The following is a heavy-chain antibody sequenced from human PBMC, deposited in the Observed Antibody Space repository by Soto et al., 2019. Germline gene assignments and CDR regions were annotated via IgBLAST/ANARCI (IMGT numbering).Heavy chain of an antibody. V-gene: IGHV4-30-4*01. J-gene: IGHJ4*02. D-gene: IGHD3-22*01. CDR3: ARDSYYYDSSGYY. Sequence: SETLSLTCTVSGGSIRSGDYYWSWIRQHPGKGLEWIGYIYYSGRTYYNPSLKSRVTISVDTSKNQFSLKLSSVTAADTAVYYCARDSYYYDSSGYYWGQGTLVTVSS. CDR2: IYYSGRT. CDR1: GGSIRSGDYY.